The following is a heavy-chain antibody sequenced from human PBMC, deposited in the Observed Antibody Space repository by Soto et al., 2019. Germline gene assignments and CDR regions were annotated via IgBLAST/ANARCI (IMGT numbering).Heavy chain of an antibody. J-gene: IGHJ4*02. Sequence: QVQLVQSGAKVKKPGSSMKVSCKASGGIFSTYAISWLRQAPGQGLEWMGGIIPLFGTPNYAQRFQGRVTITADESTSTAYMELSRLRSEDTAVYYCARDRDDYGSGNYYNRIDFWGQGTLVTVSS. CDR2: IIPLFGTP. V-gene: IGHV1-69*01. CDR3: ARDRDDYGSGNYYNRIDF. D-gene: IGHD3-10*01. CDR1: GGIFSTYA.